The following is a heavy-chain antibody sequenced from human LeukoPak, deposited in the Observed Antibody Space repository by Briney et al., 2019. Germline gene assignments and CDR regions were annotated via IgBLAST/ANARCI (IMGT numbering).Heavy chain of an antibody. CDR1: GFIFDDYG. CDR2: INWNGGST. J-gene: IGHJ4*02. CDR3: ARWGEMAAIPLDC. D-gene: IGHD5-24*01. Sequence: GGSLRLSCAASGFIFDDYGMSWVRQAPGKGLEWVSVINWNGGSTVYADSVKGRFTISRDNAKNSLYLQMNSLRAEDTALYYCARWGEMAAIPLDCWGQGTLVTVSS. V-gene: IGHV3-20*04.